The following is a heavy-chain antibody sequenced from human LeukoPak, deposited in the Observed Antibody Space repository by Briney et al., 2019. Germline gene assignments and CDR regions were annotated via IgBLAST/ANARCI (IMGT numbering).Heavy chain of an antibody. J-gene: IGHJ5*02. CDR2: IIGSGGST. V-gene: IGHV3-23*01. CDR1: GFTFSSYA. D-gene: IGHD3-10*01. Sequence: GGSLRLSCAASGFTFSSYAISWFRQAPGKGLDWVSAIIGSGGSTYYADSVKGRFTISRDNSKNTLYLKMNSLRAEDTDVYYCAKDLGGSGSYYVTNWFDPWGQGTLVTVSS. CDR3: AKDLGGSGSYYVTNWFDP.